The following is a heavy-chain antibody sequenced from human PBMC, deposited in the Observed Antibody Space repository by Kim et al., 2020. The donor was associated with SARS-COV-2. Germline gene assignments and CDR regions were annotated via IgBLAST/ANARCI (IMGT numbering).Heavy chain of an antibody. CDR2: INHSGST. D-gene: IGHD6-13*01. CDR3: ARVSIAAAANWVLGY. Sequence: SETLSLTCAVYGGSFSGYYWSWIRQPPGKGLEWIGEINHSGSTNYNPSLKSRVTISVDTSKNQFSLKLSSVTAADTAVYYCARVSIAAAANWVLGYWGQGTLVTVSS. CDR1: GGSFSGYY. J-gene: IGHJ4*02. V-gene: IGHV4-34*01.